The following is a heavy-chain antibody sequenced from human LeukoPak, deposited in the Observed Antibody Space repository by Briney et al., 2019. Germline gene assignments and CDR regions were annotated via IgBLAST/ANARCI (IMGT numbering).Heavy chain of an antibody. CDR1: GFTFSNAW. J-gene: IGHJ4*02. Sequence: GGSLRLSCAASGFTFSNAWMNWVRQAPGKGLEWVGRIKSKTDGWTTDYAAPVKGRFTISRDDSKKTLYLQMNSLKTDDTAVYYCTTVSSGYYSYHLDYWGQGTLVTVSS. CDR2: IKSKTDGWTT. V-gene: IGHV3-15*07. CDR3: TTVSSGYYSYHLDY. D-gene: IGHD3-22*01.